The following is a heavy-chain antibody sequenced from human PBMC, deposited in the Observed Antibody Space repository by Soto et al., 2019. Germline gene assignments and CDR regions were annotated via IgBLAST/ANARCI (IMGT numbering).Heavy chain of an antibody. Sequence: QVQLVQSGSEVKKPGASVKVSCKTSGYTFTDYGISWVRQAPGQGLEWVGWISAYNRNTKYTQKLQGRVTMTTDTFTSTACMELRSLRSEDTAVYYCAKDHTYYDTPGTTDYWGQGTLVIVSS. CDR2: ISAYNRNT. V-gene: IGHV1-18*01. CDR1: GYTFTDYG. D-gene: IGHD3-16*01. J-gene: IGHJ4*02. CDR3: AKDHTYYDTPGTTDY.